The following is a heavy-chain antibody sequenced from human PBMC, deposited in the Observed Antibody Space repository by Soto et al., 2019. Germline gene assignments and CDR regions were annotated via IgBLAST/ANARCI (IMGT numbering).Heavy chain of an antibody. V-gene: IGHV3-15*07. CDR2: IKSKTDDGTT. J-gene: IGHJ6*02. CDR1: GFTFSNAW. Sequence: EVQLVESGGGLVKPGGSLRLSCAASGFTFSNAWMNWVRQAPGKGLEWVGSIKSKTDDGTTDYGAPVKGRFTMSRDDSKNTLYLQMNSLKTEDTAVYYCTTDPWHGMDVWGQGTTVTVS. CDR3: TTDPWHGMDV.